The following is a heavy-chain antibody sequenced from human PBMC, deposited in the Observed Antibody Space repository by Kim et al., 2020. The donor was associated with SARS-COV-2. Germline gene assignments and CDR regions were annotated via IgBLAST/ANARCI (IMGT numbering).Heavy chain of an antibody. V-gene: IGHV4-30-2*04. J-gene: IGHJ5*02. CDR3: SRGGGYSAFINPFDP. CDR2: ST. D-gene: IGHD6-25*01. Sequence: STYYNPSLKSRVTISVDTSKNQFSLKLSSLTAADTAVYYCSRGGGYSAFINPFDPWG.